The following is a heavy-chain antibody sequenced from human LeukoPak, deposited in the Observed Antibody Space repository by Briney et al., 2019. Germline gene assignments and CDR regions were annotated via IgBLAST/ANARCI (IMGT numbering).Heavy chain of an antibody. Sequence: GGSLRLSCAASGFTFNLYGIHWVRQAPGKGLGWVAVISYGGGTTFYADSVEGRFTISREDSKNTPYLQMNSLRPEDTAVYYCAKELPSHGSDRYHNALENWGDGALVTVSS. J-gene: IGHJ4*01. V-gene: IGHV3-30*18. CDR2: ISYGGGTT. CDR3: AKELPSHGSDRYHNALEN. CDR1: GFTFNLYG. D-gene: IGHD3-10*01.